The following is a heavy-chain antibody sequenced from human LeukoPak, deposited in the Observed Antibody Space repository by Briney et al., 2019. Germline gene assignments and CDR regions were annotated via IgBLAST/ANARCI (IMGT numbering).Heavy chain of an antibody. Sequence: GGSLRLSCAVFGFTVRNNYMSWVRQAPGKGLEWVSDIYSGDSTDYADSVKGRFIISRDKSKDTLYLQMNSLRAEDTAVYYCARLDSGYYYFHQWGQGALVTVSS. CDR3: ARLDSGYYYFHQ. V-gene: IGHV3-66*04. CDR1: GFTVRNNY. J-gene: IGHJ4*02. CDR2: IYSGDST. D-gene: IGHD5-12*01.